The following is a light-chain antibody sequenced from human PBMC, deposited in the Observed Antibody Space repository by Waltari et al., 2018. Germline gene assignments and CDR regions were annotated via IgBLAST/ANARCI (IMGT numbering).Light chain of an antibody. Sequence: DVVMNQSPDSLAVSLGERATVNCKSSQSLLYTSNNKNYLAWYQQKPGQPPMILIYWVSIRESEVPERFSGSGSGTEFTLTISGLQAEDVASYFCLQYLHTPRTFGQGTKVEIK. CDR3: LQYLHTPRT. CDR2: WVS. V-gene: IGKV4-1*01. J-gene: IGKJ1*01. CDR1: QSLLYTSNNKNY.